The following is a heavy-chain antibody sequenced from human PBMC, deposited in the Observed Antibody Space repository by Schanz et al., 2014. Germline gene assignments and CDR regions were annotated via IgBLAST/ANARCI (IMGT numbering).Heavy chain of an antibody. V-gene: IGHV4-31*03. Sequence: QVQLQESGPGLVKPSQTLFLTCTVSGGSVSSGGDYWSWIRQHPGKGLEWIGFISYSGSTYYNPSLESRVAISVDTTKNQFSRDLSSATAAGAAVYYCARDRGHGDLPGDIWGQGTMVTVSS. CDR1: GGSVSSGGDY. J-gene: IGHJ3*02. D-gene: IGHD4-17*01. CDR3: ARDRGHGDLPGDI. CDR2: ISYSGST.